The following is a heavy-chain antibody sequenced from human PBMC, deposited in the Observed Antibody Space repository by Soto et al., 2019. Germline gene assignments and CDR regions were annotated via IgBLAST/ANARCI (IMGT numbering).Heavy chain of an antibody. D-gene: IGHD1-1*01. J-gene: IGHJ4*02. CDR2: IYHTGST. V-gene: IGHV4-31*03. CDR3: ARATGTLRSRNCDY. CDR1: GGSISTVGHY. Sequence: SETLSLTCSVSGGSISTVGHYWTWIRQPPGKGLEWIGSIYHTGSTYYSKSLRSRLTMSVDTSKSQFTLRLSSVTAADAAVYYCARATGTLRSRNCDYWGQGSLVTVSS.